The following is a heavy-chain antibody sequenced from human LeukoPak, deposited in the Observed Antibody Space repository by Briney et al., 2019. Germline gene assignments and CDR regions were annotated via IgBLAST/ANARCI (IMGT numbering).Heavy chain of an antibody. CDR2: INHSGST. D-gene: IGHD6-19*01. J-gene: IGHJ4*02. V-gene: IGHV4-34*01. CDR1: GGSFSGYY. CDR3: TRRSGGWYYFDY. Sequence: SETLSLTCAVYGGSFSGYYWSWIRQPPGKGLEWIGEINHSGSTNYNPSLESRVTISVDTSKNQFSLKLSSVTAADTAVYYCTRRSGGWYYFDYWGQGTLVTVSS.